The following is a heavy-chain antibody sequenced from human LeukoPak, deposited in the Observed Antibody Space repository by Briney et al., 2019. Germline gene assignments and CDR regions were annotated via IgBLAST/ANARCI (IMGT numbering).Heavy chain of an antibody. V-gene: IGHV4-38-2*01. D-gene: IGHD3-10*01. CDR3: ASLRARLLWFGDLVPSWFDP. CDR1: GYSISSGYY. Sequence: SETLSLTCAVSGYSISSGYYWGWIRQPPGKGLEWIGSIYHSGSTYYNPSLKSRVTISVDTSKNQFSLKLSSVTAADTAVYYCASLRARLLWFGDLVPSWFDPWGQGTLVTVSS. J-gene: IGHJ5*02. CDR2: IYHSGST.